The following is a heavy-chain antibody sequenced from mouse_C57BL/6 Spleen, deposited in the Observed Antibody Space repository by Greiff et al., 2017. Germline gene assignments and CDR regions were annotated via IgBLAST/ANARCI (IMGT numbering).Heavy chain of an antibody. D-gene: IGHD6-2*01. CDR1: GYTFTSYW. J-gene: IGHJ3*01. Sequence: QVQLQQPGAELVKPGASVKLSCKASGYTFTSYWMQWVKQRPGQGLEWIGEIDPSDSYTNYNQKFKGKATVTVDTSSSTAYMQLSSLASEDSAVYYCAREAVSRFAYWGQGTLVTVSA. CDR3: AREAVSRFAY. V-gene: IGHV1-50*01. CDR2: IDPSDSYT.